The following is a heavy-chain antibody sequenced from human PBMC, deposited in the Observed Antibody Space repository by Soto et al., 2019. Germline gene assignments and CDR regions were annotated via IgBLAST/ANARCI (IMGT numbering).Heavy chain of an antibody. V-gene: IGHV1-69*06. CDR1: GLTVSSYV. J-gene: IGHJ4*02. Sequence: QVQLVQSGPEVKQPGSSVKVSCRASGLTVSSYVIIWVRQAPGQGLEWMGGVIPLLGTVNYEQRFRGRVTITAEKATSTAYMELHSLRSEDTAVYYCAGLGYSNGYAYWGQGTLVTVSS. CDR2: VIPLLGTV. CDR3: AGLGYSNGYAY. D-gene: IGHD4-4*01.